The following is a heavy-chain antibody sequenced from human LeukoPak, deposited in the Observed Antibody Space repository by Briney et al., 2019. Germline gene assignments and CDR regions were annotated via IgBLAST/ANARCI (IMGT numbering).Heavy chain of an antibody. V-gene: IGHV1-2*02. CDR1: GYTFTGYY. D-gene: IGHD5-18*01. J-gene: IGHJ4*02. Sequence: ASVKVSCKASGYTFTGYYMHWVRQPPGQGLEWMGWVNPNSGGTNYAQKFQGRVTMTGDTSISTAYMELSRLRSDDTAVYYCARDRVDTAMVSGSDYWGQGTLVTVSS. CDR2: VNPNSGGT. CDR3: ARDRVDTAMVSGSDY.